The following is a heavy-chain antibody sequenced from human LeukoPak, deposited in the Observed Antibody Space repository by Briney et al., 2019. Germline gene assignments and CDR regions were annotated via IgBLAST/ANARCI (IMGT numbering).Heavy chain of an antibody. J-gene: IGHJ5*01. CDR2: IYYSGST. Sequence: PSETLSLTCTVSGGSINSYYWTWIRQPPGKALEWIGYIYYSGSTNYNPSLKSRATISVDRSKTQFFLKLRSVAAADTAVYYCARLSNYDILTGNSWFDSWGQGTLVTVSS. V-gene: IGHV4-59*08. CDR1: GGSINSYY. D-gene: IGHD3-9*01. CDR3: ARLSNYDILTGNSWFDS.